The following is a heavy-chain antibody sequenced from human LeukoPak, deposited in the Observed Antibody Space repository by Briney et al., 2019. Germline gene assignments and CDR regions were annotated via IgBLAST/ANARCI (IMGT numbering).Heavy chain of an antibody. CDR2: INHSGST. J-gene: IGHJ4*02. V-gene: IGHV4-34*01. D-gene: IGHD3-22*01. Sequence: SETLSLTCAVYGGSFSGYYWSWIRQPPGRGLEWIGEINHSGSTNYNPSLKSRVTISVDTSKNQFSLKLSSVTAADTAVYYCARNNDYYDSSGYYGPPGYYFDYWGQGTLVTVSS. CDR3: ARNNDYYDSSGYYGPPGYYFDY. CDR1: GGSFSGYY.